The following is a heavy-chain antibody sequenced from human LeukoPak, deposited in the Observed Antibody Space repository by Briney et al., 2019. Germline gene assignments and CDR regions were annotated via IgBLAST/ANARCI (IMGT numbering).Heavy chain of an antibody. D-gene: IGHD3-22*01. CDR2: ISYDGSNK. V-gene: IGHV3-30*18. CDR1: GVTFSSYG. CDR3: AKDDYYYDSSGHDY. Sequence: GGSLRLSCAASGVTFSSYGMHWVRQAPGKGLEWVAVISYDGSNKYYADSVKGRFTISRDNSKNTLYLQMNSLRAEDTAVYYCAKDDYYYDSSGHDYWGQGTLVTVSS. J-gene: IGHJ4*02.